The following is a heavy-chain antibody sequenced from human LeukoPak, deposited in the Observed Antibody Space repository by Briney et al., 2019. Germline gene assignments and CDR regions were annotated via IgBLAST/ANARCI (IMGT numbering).Heavy chain of an antibody. CDR1: GYTFTSYY. Sequence: ASVKVSCKASGYTFTSYYMHGVRQAPGQGLEWMGIINPSCGSTSYAQKFQGRVTMTRDTSTSTVYMELSSLRSEAKAVYYCARGAMYAYGDYEESFDYWGQGPLVPVSS. J-gene: IGHJ4*02. CDR3: ARGAMYAYGDYEESFDY. D-gene: IGHD4-17*01. CDR2: INPSCGST. V-gene: IGHV1-46*01.